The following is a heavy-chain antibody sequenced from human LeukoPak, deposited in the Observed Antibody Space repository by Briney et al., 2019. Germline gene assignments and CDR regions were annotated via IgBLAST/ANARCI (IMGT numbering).Heavy chain of an antibody. V-gene: IGHV3-30*01. CDR3: VVATIGFDY. CDR1: GFTFSSYA. Sequence: PGGSLRLSCAASGFTFSSYAMHWVRQAPGKGLEWVAVISYDGSNKYYADSVKGRFTISRDNSKNTLYLQMNSLRAEATAVYYGVVATIGFDYWGQGTLVTVSS. D-gene: IGHD5-12*01. CDR2: ISYDGSNK. J-gene: IGHJ4*02.